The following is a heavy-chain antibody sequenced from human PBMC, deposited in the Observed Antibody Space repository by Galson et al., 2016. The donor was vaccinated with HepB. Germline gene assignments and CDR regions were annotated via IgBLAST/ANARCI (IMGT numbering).Heavy chain of an antibody. D-gene: IGHD3-10*01. Sequence: SLRLSCAASGFTFNKYAIHWVRQAPGRGLDWVAVISHDGTNKYYADSVKGRFTVSRDNSKNTPYLQMDSLRPEDTAVYYCARVRDGDYDYFYGMDVWGQGTTATVSS. CDR3: ARVRDGDYDYFYGMDV. V-gene: IGHV3-30-3*01. J-gene: IGHJ6*02. CDR1: GFTFNKYA. CDR2: ISHDGTNK.